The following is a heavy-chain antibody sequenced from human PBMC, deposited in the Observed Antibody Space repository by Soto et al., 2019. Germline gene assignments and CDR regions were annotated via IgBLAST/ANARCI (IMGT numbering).Heavy chain of an antibody. CDR3: ARDLPWTATQSRARIGRFDP. V-gene: IGHV1-3*01. Sequence: QVQLLQSGAEVKKPGASVKVSCKASGYTFTSYAMHWVRQAPGQRLEWMGWINAGNGNTKYSQKFQGRVTITRDTSASTAYMELSSLRSEDTAVYYCARDLPWTATQSRARIGRFDPWGQGTLVTVSS. D-gene: IGHD2-21*02. J-gene: IGHJ5*02. CDR2: INAGNGNT. CDR1: GYTFTSYA.